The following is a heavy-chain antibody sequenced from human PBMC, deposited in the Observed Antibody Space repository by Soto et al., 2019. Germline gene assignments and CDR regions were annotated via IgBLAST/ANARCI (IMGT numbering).Heavy chain of an antibody. V-gene: IGHV1-2*04. CDR1: GYTFTGYY. CDR2: INPNSGGT. J-gene: IGHJ6*02. D-gene: IGHD3-9*01. CDR3: ARAGNESVDYDILTGYPLTGSGMDV. Sequence: ASVKVSCKASGYTFTGYYMHWVRQAPGQGLEWMGWINPNSGGTNYAQKFQGWVTMTRDTSISTAYMELSRLRSDDTAVYYCARAGNESVDYDILTGYPLTGSGMDVWGQGTTVTVSS.